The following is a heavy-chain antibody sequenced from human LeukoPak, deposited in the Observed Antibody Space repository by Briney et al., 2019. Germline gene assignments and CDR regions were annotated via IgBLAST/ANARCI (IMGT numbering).Heavy chain of an antibody. CDR1: GFTFDDYA. Sequence: PGGSLRLSCAASGFTFDDYAMHWVRQAPGKGLEWVSGISWNSGSIGYADSVKGRFTISRDNAKNSLYLQMNSLRAGDTAVYYCAGSYDSSGYYYYRGQGTLVTVSS. CDR3: AGSYDSSGYYYY. CDR2: ISWNSGSI. J-gene: IGHJ4*02. V-gene: IGHV3-9*01. D-gene: IGHD3-22*01.